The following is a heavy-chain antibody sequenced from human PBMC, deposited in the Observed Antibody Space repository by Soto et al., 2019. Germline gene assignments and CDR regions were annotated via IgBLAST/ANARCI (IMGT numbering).Heavy chain of an antibody. CDR1: GGSISSSSYY. D-gene: IGHD6-13*01. V-gene: IGHV4-39*01. CDR3: ARHVFFGSAAGTNEWFDP. CDR2: IYYSGSP. J-gene: IGHJ5*02. Sequence: SETLSLTCTVSGGSISSSSYYWGWIRQPPGKGLEWIGSIYYSGSPYYTPSLKSRVTISVDTSKNQFSLKLSSVTAADTAVYYCARHVFFGSAAGTNEWFDPWGQGTLVTVSS.